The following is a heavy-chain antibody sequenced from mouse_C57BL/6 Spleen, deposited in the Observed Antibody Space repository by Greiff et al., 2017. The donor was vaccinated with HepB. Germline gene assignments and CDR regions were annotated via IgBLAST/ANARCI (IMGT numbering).Heavy chain of an antibody. CDR2: ISDGGSYT. Sequence: EVQGVESGGGLVKPGGSLKLSCAASGFTFSSYAMSWVRQTPEKRLEWVATISDGGSYTYYPDNVKGRFTISRDNAKNNLYLQMSHLKSEDTAMYYCARSRFLDYWGQGTTLTVSS. CDR1: GFTFSSYA. J-gene: IGHJ2*01. V-gene: IGHV5-4*01. CDR3: ARSRFLDY.